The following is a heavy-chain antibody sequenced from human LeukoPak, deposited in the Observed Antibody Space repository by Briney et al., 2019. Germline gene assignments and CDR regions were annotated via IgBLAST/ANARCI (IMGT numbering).Heavy chain of an antibody. Sequence: GGSLRLSCVASGFSFSTYGIHWVRQAPRKGLEWVAVTSDDGSNKYYADSVKGRFTISRDNSKNTLYLQMNSLRAEDTAVYYCARGGSTIFGVVSTFAYWDQGTLVTVSS. D-gene: IGHD3-3*01. V-gene: IGHV3-30*03. CDR3: ARGGSTIFGVVSTFAY. J-gene: IGHJ4*02. CDR1: GFSFSTYG. CDR2: TSDDGSNK.